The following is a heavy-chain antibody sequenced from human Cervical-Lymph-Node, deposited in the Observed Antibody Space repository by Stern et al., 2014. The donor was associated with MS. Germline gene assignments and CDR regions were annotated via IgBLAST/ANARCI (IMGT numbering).Heavy chain of an antibody. CDR2: INPNSGDT. CDR3: ARGLTATWIHDAFDF. Sequence: VQLVESGAEVKRPGASVKVSCKASGYRFNDVYLHWVRQAPGQGLEWMWRINPNSGDTTDARKFQGRVTMTRDTSMTTAYMELTELTSDDTAIYYCARGLTATWIHDAFDFWGQGTLVTVSS. V-gene: IGHV1-2*06. D-gene: IGHD1-1*01. J-gene: IGHJ4*02. CDR1: GYRFNDVY.